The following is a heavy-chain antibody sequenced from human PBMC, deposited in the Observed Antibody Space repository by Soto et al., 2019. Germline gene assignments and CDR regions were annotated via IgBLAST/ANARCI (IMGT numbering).Heavy chain of an antibody. J-gene: IGHJ5*02. CDR1: GGSISSYY. Sequence: PSETLSLTCTVSGGSISSYYWSWIRQPAGKGLEWIGRIYTSGSTNYNPSLKSRVTMSVDTSKNQFSLKLSSVTAADTAVYYCARDIAAAGPFNWFDPWGQGTLVTVS. CDR3: ARDIAAAGPFNWFDP. CDR2: IYTSGST. D-gene: IGHD6-13*01. V-gene: IGHV4-4*07.